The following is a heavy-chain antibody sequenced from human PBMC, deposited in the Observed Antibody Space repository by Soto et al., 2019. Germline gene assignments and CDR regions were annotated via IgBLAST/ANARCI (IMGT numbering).Heavy chain of an antibody. CDR1: GYTFTSYY. CDR3: ARDRYDSSGYYYGGYYYYGMDV. CDR2: INPSGGST. D-gene: IGHD3-22*01. Sequence: ASVKVSCKASGYTFTSYYMHWVRQAPGQGLEWMGIINPSGGSTSYAQKFQGRVTMTRDTSTSTVYMELSSLRSEDTAVYYCARDRYDSSGYYYGGYYYYGMDVWGQGTTVTAP. V-gene: IGHV1-46*01. J-gene: IGHJ6*02.